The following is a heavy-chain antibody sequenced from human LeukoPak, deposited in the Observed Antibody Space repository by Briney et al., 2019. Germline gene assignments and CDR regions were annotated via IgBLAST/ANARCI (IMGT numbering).Heavy chain of an antibody. CDR3: AGAMARGVPFDY. CDR1: GGSISSYY. J-gene: IGHJ4*02. CDR2: IYYSGST. V-gene: IGHV4-59*01. D-gene: IGHD3-10*01. Sequence: PSETLSLTCTVSGGSISSYYWSWIRQPPGKGLEWIGYIYYSGSTNYNPSLKSRVTISVDTSKNQFSLKLSSVTAADTAVYYCAGAMARGVPFDYWGQGTLVTVSS.